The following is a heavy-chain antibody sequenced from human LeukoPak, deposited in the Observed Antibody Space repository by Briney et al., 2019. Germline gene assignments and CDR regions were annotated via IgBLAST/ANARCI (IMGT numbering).Heavy chain of an antibody. V-gene: IGHV1-2*02. CDR1: GYTFTGYY. CDR2: INPNSSGT. Sequence: ASVKVSCKASGYTFTGYYTHWVRQAPGQGLEWMGWINPNSSGTNYAQKFQGRVTMTRDTSISTAYMELSRLRSDDTAVYYCARGKYHMGYYFDYWGQGTLVTVSS. D-gene: IGHD2-2*01. J-gene: IGHJ4*02. CDR3: ARGKYHMGYYFDY.